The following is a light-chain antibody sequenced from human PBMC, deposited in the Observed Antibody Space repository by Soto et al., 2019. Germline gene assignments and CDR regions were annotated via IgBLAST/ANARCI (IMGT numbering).Light chain of an antibody. J-gene: IGLJ2*01. Sequence: QSVLTQSPSASASLGASVKLTCTLSSGHSSYAIAWHQQQPEKGPRYLMKLNSDGSHSKGDGIPDRFSGSSSGAERYLTISSLQSEDEAAYYCQTWGTGIRGVFGGGTKLTVL. CDR3: QTWGTGIRGV. CDR2: LNSDGSH. V-gene: IGLV4-69*01. CDR1: SGHSSYA.